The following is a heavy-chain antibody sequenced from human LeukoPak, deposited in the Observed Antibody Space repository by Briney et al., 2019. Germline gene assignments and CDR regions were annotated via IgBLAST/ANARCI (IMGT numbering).Heavy chain of an antibody. J-gene: IGHJ3*02. CDR1: GGSISSYY. V-gene: IGHV4-59*01. Sequence: SETLSLTCTVSGGSISSYYWSWIRQPPGKGLEWIGYIYYSGSTNYNPSLKSRVTISVDTSKNQFSLKLSSVTAADTAVYYCARESANWGAFDIWGQGTMVTVSS. CDR3: ARESANWGAFDI. CDR2: IYYSGST. D-gene: IGHD7-27*01.